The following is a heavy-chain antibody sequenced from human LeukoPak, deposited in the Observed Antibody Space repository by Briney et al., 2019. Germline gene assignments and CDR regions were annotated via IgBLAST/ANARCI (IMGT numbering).Heavy chain of an antibody. CDR3: AKDGAGPVY. Sequence: SGGSLRLSCAASGFTFSSYGMHWVRQAPGKGLEWVAVISYDGSNKYYADSVKGRFTISRDNSKNTLYLQMNSLRAEDTAVYYCAKDGAGPVYWGQGTLVTVSS. D-gene: IGHD1-26*01. V-gene: IGHV3-30*18. CDR2: ISYDGSNK. J-gene: IGHJ4*02. CDR1: GFTFSSYG.